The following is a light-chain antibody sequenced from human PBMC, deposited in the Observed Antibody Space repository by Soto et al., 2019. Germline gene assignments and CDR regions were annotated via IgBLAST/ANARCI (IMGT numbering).Light chain of an antibody. CDR2: AAS. CDR1: QSISSY. Sequence: DIQMTQSPSSLSASVGVRVTITWRASQSISSYLNWYQQKPGKDPKLLIYAASSLQSGVPSRFSGSGSGTDFTLTISSLQPEDFATYYCQQSYSTLTWTFGQGTKVDIK. V-gene: IGKV1-39*01. J-gene: IGKJ1*01. CDR3: QQSYSTLTWT.